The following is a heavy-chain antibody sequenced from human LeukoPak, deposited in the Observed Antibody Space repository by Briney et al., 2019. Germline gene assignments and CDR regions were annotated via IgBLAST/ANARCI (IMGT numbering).Heavy chain of an antibody. CDR3: ARDLTSPGYFDY. V-gene: IGHV4-59*06. Sequence: PSETLSLTCTVSGGSISSYYWSWIRQPAGKGLEWIGYIYYSGSTYYNPSLKSRVTISVDTSKNQFSLKLSSVTAADTAVYYCARDLTSPGYFDYWGQGTLVTVSS. CDR1: GGSISSYY. D-gene: IGHD5-24*01. J-gene: IGHJ4*02. CDR2: IYYSGST.